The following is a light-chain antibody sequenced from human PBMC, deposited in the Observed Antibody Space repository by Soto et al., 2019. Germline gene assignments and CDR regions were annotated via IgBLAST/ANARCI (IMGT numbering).Light chain of an antibody. V-gene: IGLV2-14*01. CDR3: SSYTNNNTPAI. CDR1: SSDVGRYDY. Sequence: QSALTQPASVSGSPGQSITISCTGTSSDVGRYDYVSWYQQHPGKAPKVLIYGVSNRPSGVSDRFSGSKSGNTASLTISGLQAEDEADYYCSSYTNNNTPAIFGGGTKVTVL. CDR2: GVS. J-gene: IGLJ2*01.